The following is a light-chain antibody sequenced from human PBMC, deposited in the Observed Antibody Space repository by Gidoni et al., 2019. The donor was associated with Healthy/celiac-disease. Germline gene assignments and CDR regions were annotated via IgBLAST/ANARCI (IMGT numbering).Light chain of an antibody. CDR1: QSISSY. J-gene: IGKJ4*01. V-gene: IGKV1-39*01. Sequence: DIRISQSPSSLSASVGDRVTLTCRASQSISSYLNWYQQKPGKAPKLLIYAASSLQSGVPSRFSGSGSGTDFTLTISSLQSEEFATYYCQQCYSTPRLTFGGGTKVEIK. CDR3: QQCYSTPRLT. CDR2: AAS.